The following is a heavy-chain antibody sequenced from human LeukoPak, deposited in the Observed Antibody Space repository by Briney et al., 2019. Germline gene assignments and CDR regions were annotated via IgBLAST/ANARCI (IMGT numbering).Heavy chain of an antibody. D-gene: IGHD4-23*01. CDR1: GFTFSSYG. CDR2: ISYDGSNK. Sequence: GGSLRLSCAASGFTFSSYGMHWVRQAPGKGLEWVAVISYDGSNKYYADSVKGRFTISRDNSKNTLYLQMNSLRAEDTAVYYCARELGGKGYWGQGTLVTVSS. J-gene: IGHJ4*02. V-gene: IGHV3-30*03. CDR3: ARELGGKGY.